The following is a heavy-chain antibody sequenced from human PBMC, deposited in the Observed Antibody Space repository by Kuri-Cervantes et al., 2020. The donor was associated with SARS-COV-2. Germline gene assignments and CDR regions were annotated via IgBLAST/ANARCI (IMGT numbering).Heavy chain of an antibody. J-gene: IGHJ6*02. CDR2: ISGSGGST. Sequence: GESLKISCAASGFTFDDYAMHWVRQAPGKGLEWVSAISGSGGSTYYADSVKGRFTISRDNSKNTLYLQMNSLRAEDTAVYYCAKAGKTTVTPGGYYYYGMDVWGQGTTVTVSS. D-gene: IGHD4-17*01. CDR1: GFTFDDYA. V-gene: IGHV3-23*01. CDR3: AKAGKTTVTPGGYYYYGMDV.